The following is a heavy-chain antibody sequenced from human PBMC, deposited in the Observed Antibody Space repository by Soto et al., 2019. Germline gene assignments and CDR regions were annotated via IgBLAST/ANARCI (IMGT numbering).Heavy chain of an antibody. D-gene: IGHD3-22*01. J-gene: IGHJ3*02. CDR3: ARDSYYYDSSGYYSIRYDAFDI. Sequence: GGSLRLSCAASGFTFSSYAMHWVRQAPGKGLEWVAVISYDGSNKYYADSVKGRFTISRDNSKNTLYLQMNSLRAEDTAVYYCARDSYYYDSSGYYSIRYDAFDIWGQGTMVTVSS. CDR1: GFTFSSYA. V-gene: IGHV3-30-3*01. CDR2: ISYDGSNK.